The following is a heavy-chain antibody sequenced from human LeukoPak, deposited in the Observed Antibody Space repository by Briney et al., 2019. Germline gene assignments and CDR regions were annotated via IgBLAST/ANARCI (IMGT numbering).Heavy chain of an antibody. J-gene: IGHJ4*02. CDR1: GYSFTSYW. V-gene: IGHV5-51*01. Sequence: GESLKISCKGSGYSFTSYWIGWVRQMPGKGLEWMGIIYPGDSDTRDSPSFQGQVTISADKSISTAYLQWSSLKASDTAMYYCARQKRGNYGDLACWDQRPLVTVSS. D-gene: IGHD4-17*01. CDR3: ARQKRGNYGDLAC. CDR2: IYPGDSDT.